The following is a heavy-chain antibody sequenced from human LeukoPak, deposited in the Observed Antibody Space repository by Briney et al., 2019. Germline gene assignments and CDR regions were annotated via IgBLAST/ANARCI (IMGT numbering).Heavy chain of an antibody. J-gene: IGHJ4*02. CDR3: VKDGPRSGSYSGILDY. Sequence: GGSLRLSCAASGFTFSSYAMHWVRQAPGKGLEYVSAISRNGGSTYYADSVKGRSTLPRDNSKNTLYFQMSSLRAEDTAVYYCVKDGPRSGSYSGILDYWGQGTLVTVSS. D-gene: IGHD1-26*01. CDR1: GFTFSSYA. V-gene: IGHV3-64D*06. CDR2: ISRNGGST.